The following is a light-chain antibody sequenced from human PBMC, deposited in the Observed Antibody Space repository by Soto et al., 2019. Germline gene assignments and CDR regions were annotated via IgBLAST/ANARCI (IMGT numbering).Light chain of an antibody. Sequence: EIVLTQSPGTLSLSPGERATLSCRASQSVAANYLAWYQQKPGRAPRLLIYGAFNSATDIAARFSGSGSGTDFTLTISRLEPEDFAVYYCQQYGGSPYTFGPGTKLEIK. V-gene: IGKV3-20*01. CDR3: QQYGGSPYT. CDR1: QSVAANY. J-gene: IGKJ2*01. CDR2: GAF.